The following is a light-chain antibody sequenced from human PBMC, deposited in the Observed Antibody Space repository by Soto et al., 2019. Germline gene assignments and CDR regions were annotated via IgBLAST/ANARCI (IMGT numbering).Light chain of an antibody. J-gene: IGKJ2*01. V-gene: IGKV2-28*01. CDR2: LGS. Sequence: DIVMTQSPLSLPVTPGEPASISCRSSQSLLHSNGYNYLDWYLQKPGQSPQVLIYLGSNRASGVTDRFSGSGSGTDFTLKISRVEAEDVGVYYCMQALQSPRTFGQGTKVEIK. CDR1: QSLLHSNGYNY. CDR3: MQALQSPRT.